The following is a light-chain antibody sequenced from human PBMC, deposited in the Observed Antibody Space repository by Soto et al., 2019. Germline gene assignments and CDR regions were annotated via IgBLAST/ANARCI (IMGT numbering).Light chain of an antibody. CDR3: QQYDNLPFT. CDR1: QDISNY. J-gene: IGKJ3*01. CDR2: DES. V-gene: IGKV1-33*01. Sequence: DIQMPQSPSSLSASVGDRVTITCQASQDISNYLNWYQQKPRKAPKLLIYDESNLETGVPSRFSGSGSGTDFTFTISSLQPEDIATYYCQQYDNLPFTFGPGTKVDIK.